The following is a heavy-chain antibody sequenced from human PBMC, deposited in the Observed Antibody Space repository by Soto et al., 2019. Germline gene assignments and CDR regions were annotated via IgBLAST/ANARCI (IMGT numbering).Heavy chain of an antibody. CDR1: GYSCSSYC. Sequence: PAESLYISRNCSGYSCSSYCITCVRQMPVKGLASTARIDPSDSYTNYSPSFQGHFTISADKSISTAYLQWSRLKASDTAMYYCVRHKITALLFPQRRNYYYYGMDVWGQGTTVTVS. CDR3: VRHKITALLFPQRRNYYYYGMDV. V-gene: IGHV5-10-1*01. J-gene: IGHJ6*01. CDR2: IDPSDSYT. D-gene: IGHD2-21*01.